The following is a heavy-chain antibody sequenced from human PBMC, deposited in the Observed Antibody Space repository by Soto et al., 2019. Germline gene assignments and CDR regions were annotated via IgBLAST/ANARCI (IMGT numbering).Heavy chain of an antibody. CDR1: GGSISSGDYY. V-gene: IGHV4-30-4*01. D-gene: IGHD3-22*01. Sequence: SETLSLTCTVSGGSISSGDYYWSWIRQPPGKGLEWIGYIHYSGSTYHNPSLKSRVTISVDTSKNQFSLKLTSVTAADTAVYYCARRDYYDSTGYYPHWGQGILVTVSS. CDR3: ARRDYYDSTGYYPH. CDR2: IHYSGST. J-gene: IGHJ4*02.